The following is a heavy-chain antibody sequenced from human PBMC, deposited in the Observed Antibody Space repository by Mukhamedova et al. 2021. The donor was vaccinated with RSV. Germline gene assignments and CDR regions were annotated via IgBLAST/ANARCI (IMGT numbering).Heavy chain of an antibody. J-gene: IGHJ4*02. CDR3: ASWSGDSNY. CDR2: INQGGSEK. V-gene: IGHV3-7*01. D-gene: IGHD2-21*02. Sequence: APGKGLEWVANINQGGSEKYYVDSVKGRFTISRDNARNSLYLQMNSLRAEDTAVYYCASWSGDSNYWGQGTLVTVSS.